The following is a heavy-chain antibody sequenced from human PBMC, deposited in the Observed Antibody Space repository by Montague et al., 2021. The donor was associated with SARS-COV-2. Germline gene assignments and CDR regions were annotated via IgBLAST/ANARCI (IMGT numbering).Heavy chain of an antibody. D-gene: IGHD2-2*01. CDR1: GFTFSSYA. J-gene: IGHJ4*02. CDR2: IYSGGSST. Sequence: SLRLSCAASGFTFSSYATSWVRQAPGKGLEWVSVIYSGGSSTYYADSVKGRFTISRDNSKNTLYLQMNSLRAEDTAVYYCATGGYCSSTSCYGGYYWGQGTLVTVSS. V-gene: IGHV3-23*03. CDR3: ATGGYCSSTSCYGGYY.